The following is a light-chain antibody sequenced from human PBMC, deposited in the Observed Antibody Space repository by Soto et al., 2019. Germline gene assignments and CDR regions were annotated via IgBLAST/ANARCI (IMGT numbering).Light chain of an antibody. J-gene: IGKJ5*01. CDR3: QQSYSTPIT. V-gene: IGKV1-39*01. CDR1: QSISSY. CDR2: AAS. Sequence: DIQMTQSPSSLSASVGDRVTITCRASQSISSYLNWYQQKPGKAPKLLIYAASSLQSGVPSRFSGSASGTDFTLTISSLQHEDFATYYCQQSYSTPITFGQGTRREIK.